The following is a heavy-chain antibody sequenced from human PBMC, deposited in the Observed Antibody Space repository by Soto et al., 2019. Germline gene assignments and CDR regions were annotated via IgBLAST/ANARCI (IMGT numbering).Heavy chain of an antibody. CDR1: GFTFSSYG. V-gene: IGHV3-33*01. Sequence: GGSLRLSCAASGFTFSSYGMHWVRQAPGKGLEWVAVIWYDGSNKYYADSVKGRFTISRDNSKNTLYLQMNSLRAEDTAVYYCAREISAVTLFDYWGQGTLVTVSS. CDR3: AREISAVTLFDY. D-gene: IGHD6-13*01. CDR2: IWYDGSNK. J-gene: IGHJ4*02.